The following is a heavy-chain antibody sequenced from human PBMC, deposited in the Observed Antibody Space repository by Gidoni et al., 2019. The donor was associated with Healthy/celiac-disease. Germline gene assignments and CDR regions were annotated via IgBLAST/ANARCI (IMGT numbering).Heavy chain of an antibody. CDR1: GFTFSSYA. V-gene: IGHV3-23*01. Sequence: EVQLLESGGGLVQPGGSLRLSCAASGFTFSSYAMSWVRQAPGKGLEWVSAISGSGGSTYFADSVKGRFTISRDNSKNTLYLQMNSLRAEDTAVFYCAKDLHIVVVTAIRYFDYWGQGTLVTVSS. D-gene: IGHD2-21*02. CDR3: AKDLHIVVVTAIRYFDY. J-gene: IGHJ4*02. CDR2: ISGSGGST.